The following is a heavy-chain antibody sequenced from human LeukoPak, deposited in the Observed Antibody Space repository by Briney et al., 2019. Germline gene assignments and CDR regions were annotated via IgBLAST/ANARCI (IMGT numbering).Heavy chain of an antibody. CDR2: INPSGGST. D-gene: IGHD2-2*01. CDR3: AANYGVPAATNWFDP. J-gene: IGHJ5*02. CDR1: GYTFTDYY. Sequence: GASVKVSCKTSGYTFTDYYMHWVRQAPGQGLEWMGIINPSGGSTSYAQKFQGRVTMTRDTSTSTVYMELSSLRSEDTAVYYCAANYGVPAATNWFDPWGQGTLVTVSS. V-gene: IGHV1-46*01.